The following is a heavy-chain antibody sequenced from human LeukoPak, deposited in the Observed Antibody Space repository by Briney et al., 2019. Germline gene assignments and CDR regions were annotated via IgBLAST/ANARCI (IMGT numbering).Heavy chain of an antibody. J-gene: IGHJ4*02. V-gene: IGHV4-30-4*01. Sequence: SETLSLTCTVSGGSISSGDYYWSWIRQPPGKGLEWTGYIYYSGSTYYNPSLKSRVTISVDTSKNQFSLKLSSVTAADTAVYYCARARAYIVVVPAAILYDYWGQGTLVTVSS. D-gene: IGHD2-2*02. CDR3: ARARAYIVVVPAAILYDY. CDR1: GGSISSGDYY. CDR2: IYYSGST.